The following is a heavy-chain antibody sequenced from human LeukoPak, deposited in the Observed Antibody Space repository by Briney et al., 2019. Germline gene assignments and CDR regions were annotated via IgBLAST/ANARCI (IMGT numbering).Heavy chain of an antibody. D-gene: IGHD3-22*01. CDR2: MNPSSGNT. V-gene: IGHV1-8*03. Sequence: ASVKVSCKASGYTFTSYDINWVRQATGQGLEWMGWMNPSSGNTGYAQKFQGRVTITADESTSTAYMELSSLRSEDTAVYYCARHRVISYYYDSSGYFSKWGQGTLVTVSS. J-gene: IGHJ4*02. CDR1: GYTFTSYD. CDR3: ARHRVISYYYDSSGYFSK.